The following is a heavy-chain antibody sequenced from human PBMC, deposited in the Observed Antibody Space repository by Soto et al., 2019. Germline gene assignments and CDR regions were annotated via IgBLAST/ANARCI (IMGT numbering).Heavy chain of an antibody. Sequence: PXGSLLLSCVGSGFTFSTYSINWVRQAPGKGLEWVSSISSRSDIYYADSVKGRFTISRGNAKNSVSLQMNSLRAEDTAVYYCAREYTAWPLAYGLDVWGQGTTVTVSS. CDR2: ISSRSDI. V-gene: IGHV3-21*01. D-gene: IGHD2-2*02. CDR3: AREYTAWPLAYGLDV. CDR1: GFTFSTYS. J-gene: IGHJ6*02.